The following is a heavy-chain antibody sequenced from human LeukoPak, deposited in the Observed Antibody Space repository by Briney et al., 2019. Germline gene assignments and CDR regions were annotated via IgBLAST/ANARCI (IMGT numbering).Heavy chain of an antibody. CDR3: ARDFGTTVTTFGAVDI. Sequence: GRPLTLCCAAYTFTFSHYGMLWVRKAPGKGREWVALIWDDGNKKSHADTVKGRFTISRDNSKNTLYLQMNSLRAEDTAVYYCARDFGTTVTTFGAVDIWGQGTKVIVSS. CDR2: IWDDGNKK. V-gene: IGHV3-33*01. J-gene: IGHJ3*02. D-gene: IGHD4-17*01. CDR1: TFTFSHYG.